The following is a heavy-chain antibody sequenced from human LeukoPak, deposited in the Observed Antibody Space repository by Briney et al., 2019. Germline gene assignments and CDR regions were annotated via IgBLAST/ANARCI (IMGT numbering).Heavy chain of an antibody. CDR2: IIPIFGTA. Sequence: ASVKVSCKASGGTFSSYAISWVRQAPGQGLEWMGGIIPIFGTANYAQKFQGRVAITADKSTSTAYMELSSLRSEDTAVYYCARRYDSSGSYLNAFDIWGQGTMVTVSS. J-gene: IGHJ3*02. D-gene: IGHD3-22*01. CDR3: ARRYDSSGSYLNAFDI. CDR1: GGTFSSYA. V-gene: IGHV1-69*06.